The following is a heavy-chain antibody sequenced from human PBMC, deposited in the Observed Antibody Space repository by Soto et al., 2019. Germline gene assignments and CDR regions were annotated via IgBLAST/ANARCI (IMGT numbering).Heavy chain of an antibody. CDR3: ARERSGRYDY. CDR1: GYTFTSYD. D-gene: IGHD1-26*01. CDR2: MNPNSGNT. Sequence: QVQLVQSGAEVKKPGASVKVSCKASGYTFTSYDINWVRQATGQGLECMGWMNPNSGNTAYAQKFQGRVTMTRNTSITTAYMERNSLRSEDTAVYYCARERSGRYDYWGQGTLVTVSS. V-gene: IGHV1-8*01. J-gene: IGHJ4*02.